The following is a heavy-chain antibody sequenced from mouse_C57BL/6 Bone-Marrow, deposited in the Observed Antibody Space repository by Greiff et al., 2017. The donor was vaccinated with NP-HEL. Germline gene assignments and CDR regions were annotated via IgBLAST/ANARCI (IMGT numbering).Heavy chain of an antibody. D-gene: IGHD1-2*01. CDR2: INPSTGGT. CDR3: ARWGFGYYFDY. Sequence: EVQLQQSGPELVKPGASVKISCKASGYSFTGYYMNWVKQSPEKSLEWIGEINPSTGGTTYNQKFKAKATLTVDKSSSTAYMKRKSLTSEDSAVYYCARWGFGYYFDYWGQGTTLTVSS. V-gene: IGHV1-42*01. J-gene: IGHJ2*01. CDR1: GYSFTGYY.